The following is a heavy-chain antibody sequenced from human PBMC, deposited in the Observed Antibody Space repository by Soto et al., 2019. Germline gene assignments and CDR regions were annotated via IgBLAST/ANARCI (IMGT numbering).Heavy chain of an antibody. Sequence: EVQLVESGGGLVQPGGSLRLSCAASGFTFSSYSMNWVRQAPGKGLEWVSYISSSSSTIYYADSVKGRFTISRDNAKNSLYLQMNSLSNEDTAVYYCAREPIAYDSSGYFSHHAFDIWGQGTMVTVSS. J-gene: IGHJ3*02. D-gene: IGHD3-22*01. V-gene: IGHV3-48*02. CDR3: AREPIAYDSSGYFSHHAFDI. CDR1: GFTFSSYS. CDR2: ISSSSSTI.